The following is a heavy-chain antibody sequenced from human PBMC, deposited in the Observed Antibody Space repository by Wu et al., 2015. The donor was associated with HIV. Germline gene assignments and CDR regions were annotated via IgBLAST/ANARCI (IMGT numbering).Heavy chain of an antibody. D-gene: IGHD7-27*01. CDR3: ARVELGIFQFPLQHAFDI. Sequence: QAQLVQSAGEMKKPGDSVRVSCKASGYNFGSYGINWVRQAPGQGLEWMGWISAYNGNTNYAQKLQGRVTMTTDTSTSTAHMDLRGLRSDDTAVYYCARVELGIFQFPLQHAFDIWGQGTMVTVSS. J-gene: IGHJ3*02. CDR1: GYNFGSYG. CDR2: ISAYNGNT. V-gene: IGHV1-18*01.